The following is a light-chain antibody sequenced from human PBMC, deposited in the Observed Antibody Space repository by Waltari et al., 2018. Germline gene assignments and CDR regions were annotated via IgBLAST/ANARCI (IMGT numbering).Light chain of an antibody. V-gene: IGKV3-15*01. CDR1: QSVSNN. J-gene: IGKJ1*01. Sequence: EIVMTQSPATLSVSPGERATLSCRASQSVSNNLAWYQQKPGQTPRLLIYGASARATGIPARFSGGGSGTEFTLTISSLQAEDVAVYYCQQYYTTGGTFAQGTKVEI. CDR3: QQYYTTGGT. CDR2: GAS.